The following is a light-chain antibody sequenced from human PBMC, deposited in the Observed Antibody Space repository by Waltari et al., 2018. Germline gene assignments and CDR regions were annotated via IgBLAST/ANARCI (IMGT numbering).Light chain of an antibody. V-gene: IGLV2-14*03. Sequence: QSALTQPASVSGSPGQSITISCTGTSSDVGGYNYVSWYQQHPGKAHKLMIYDVSNRPAGVANRFAGSKSGNMASLTSSGLQAEDEADYYYRSFTGSNSWVFGGGTKLAVL. J-gene: IGLJ3*02. CDR3: RSFTGSNSWV. CDR2: DVS. CDR1: SSDVGGYNY.